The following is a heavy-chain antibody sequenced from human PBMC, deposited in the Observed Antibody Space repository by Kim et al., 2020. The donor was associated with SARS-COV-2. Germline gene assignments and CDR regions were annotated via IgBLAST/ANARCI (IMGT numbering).Heavy chain of an antibody. Sequence: SETLSLTCTVSGGSINTYYWSWVRQPPGKGLEWIGLVHSSGTTSYTPSLESRLTISVDTSKNQFSLNLRSVTAADTAIYYCMRDGGVAVTTGDYWGRGSL. V-gene: IGHV4-59*13. CDR3: MRDGGVAVTTGDY. D-gene: IGHD4-4*01. CDR1: GGSINTYY. CDR2: VHSSGTT. J-gene: IGHJ4*02.